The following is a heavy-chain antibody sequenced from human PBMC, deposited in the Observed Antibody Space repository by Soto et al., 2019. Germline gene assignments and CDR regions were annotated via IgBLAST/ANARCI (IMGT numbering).Heavy chain of an antibody. CDR1: GGSVSSGSYY. CDR2: IYYSGST. CDR3: ARMANLFDP. J-gene: IGHJ5*02. V-gene: IGHV4-61*01. Sequence: ETLSLTCTVSGGSVSSGSYYWSWIRQPPGKGLEWIGYIYYSGSTNYNPSLKSRVTISVDTSKNQFSLKLSSVTAADTAVYYCARMANLFDPWGQGTLVTVSS.